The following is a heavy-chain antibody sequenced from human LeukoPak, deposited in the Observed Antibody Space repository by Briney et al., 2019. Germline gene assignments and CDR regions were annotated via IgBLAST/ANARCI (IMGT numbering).Heavy chain of an antibody. CDR3: AKDIVGATGSCFDY. D-gene: IGHD1-26*01. J-gene: IGHJ4*02. CDR1: GFTFNNYT. CDR2: ISYHGTNI. Sequence: GGSLRLSCAASGFTFNNYTLHWVRQAPGKGLEWVALISYHGTNIYYADSVQGRFTISRDTSKSTLYLQMNSLRAEDTALYYCAKDIVGATGSCFDYWGQGTLVAVSS. V-gene: IGHV3-30-3*01.